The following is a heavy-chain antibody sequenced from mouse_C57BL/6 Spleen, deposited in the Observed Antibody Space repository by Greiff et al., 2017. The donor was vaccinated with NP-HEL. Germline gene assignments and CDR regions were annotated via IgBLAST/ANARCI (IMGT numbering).Heavy chain of an antibody. Sequence: QVQLQQSGAELVKPGASVKISCKASGYAFSSYWMNWVKQRPGKGLEWIGQIYPGDGDTNYNGKFKGKATLTAAKSSSTAYMQLRSLTSEDSAVYFCARMNYGSSFFDYWGQGTTLTVSS. J-gene: IGHJ2*01. CDR3: ARMNYGSSFFDY. D-gene: IGHD1-1*01. CDR1: GYAFSSYW. V-gene: IGHV1-80*01. CDR2: IYPGDGDT.